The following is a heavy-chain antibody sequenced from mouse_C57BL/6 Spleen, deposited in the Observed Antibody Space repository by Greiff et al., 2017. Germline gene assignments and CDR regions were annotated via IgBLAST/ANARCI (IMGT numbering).Heavy chain of an antibody. CDR2: IRNKANGYTT. J-gene: IGHJ4*01. CDR1: GFTFTDYY. V-gene: IGHV7-3*01. Sequence: EVMLVESGGGLVQPGGSLSLSCAASGFTFTDYYMSWVRQPPGKALEWLGFIRNKANGYTTEYSASVKGRFTISRDNSQSILYLQMNALRAEDSATYYCARYTRSLDAMDYWGQGTSVTVSS. CDR3: ARYTRSLDAMDY.